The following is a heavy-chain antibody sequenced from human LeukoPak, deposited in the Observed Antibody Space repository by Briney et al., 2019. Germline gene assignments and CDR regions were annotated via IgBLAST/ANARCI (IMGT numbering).Heavy chain of an antibody. CDR1: GFSFSDAW. CDR2: IRSKTESETT. CDR3: TTGRFPPRY. Sequence: GGSLRLSCVVSGFSFSDAWMSWVRQAPGKGLEWIGRIRSKTESETTEYAAPVKRRFSISRDDSKKTLYLQMNSLKTEDTAVYYCTTGRFPPRYWGQGTLVTVSS. D-gene: IGHD3-3*01. J-gene: IGHJ4*02. V-gene: IGHV3-15*01.